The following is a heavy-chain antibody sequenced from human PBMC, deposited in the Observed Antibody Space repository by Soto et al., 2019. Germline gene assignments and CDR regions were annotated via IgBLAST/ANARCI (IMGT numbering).Heavy chain of an antibody. D-gene: IGHD2-8*01. V-gene: IGHV6-1*01. CDR1: GDSVSTNSAT. CDR2: TYYRSKSYS. Sequence: QVQLQQSGPGLAKPSQTLSLTCAISGDSVSTNSATWDWIRQSPSRGLEWLGRTYYRSKSYSDYAVSVKDRTSINPDTSNNQLSLQLNSVTPDATAVYDCASLIGNSWLDSWGQGTLVTVSS. J-gene: IGHJ5*01. CDR3: ASLIGNSWLDS.